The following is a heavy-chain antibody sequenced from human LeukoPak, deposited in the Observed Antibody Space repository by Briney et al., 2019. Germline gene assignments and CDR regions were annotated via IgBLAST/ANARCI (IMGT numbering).Heavy chain of an antibody. CDR1: GFTFSNAW. Sequence: GGSLRLTCGASGFTFSNAWMSWVRQAPGKGLEWVGRIKSETDGGTTDYAAHVKGRFTISRDDSKSTLYLQMNSLKTEDTAVYYCSGCSSTSCSSLYMDVWGKGTTVTVSS. CDR3: SGCSSTSCSSLYMDV. V-gene: IGHV3-15*01. CDR2: IKSETDGGTT. J-gene: IGHJ6*03. D-gene: IGHD2-2*01.